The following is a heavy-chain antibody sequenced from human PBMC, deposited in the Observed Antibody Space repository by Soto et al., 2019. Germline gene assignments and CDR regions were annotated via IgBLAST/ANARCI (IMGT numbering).Heavy chain of an antibody. J-gene: IGHJ5*02. Sequence: SETLSLTCTVSGGSISTSPFNWGWIRQPPGKGLEWIGTISYSGTSYYNMSLKSRVTMSVDTSKNQFSLKLNSVTAADTAVYYCVRKPTGYHNWLDPWGQGILVTVS. CDR1: GGSISTSPFN. D-gene: IGHD3-9*01. V-gene: IGHV4-39*01. CDR2: ISYSGTS. CDR3: VRKPTGYHNWLDP.